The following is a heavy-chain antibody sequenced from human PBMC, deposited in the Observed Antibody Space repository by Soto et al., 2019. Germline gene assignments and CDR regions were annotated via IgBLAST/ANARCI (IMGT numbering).Heavy chain of an antibody. CDR3: ATDKVAFDM. J-gene: IGHJ3*02. D-gene: IGHD3-9*01. CDR2: INTKTDGT. V-gene: IGHV1-2*02. CDR1: GYIFTGYY. Sequence: QVQLVQSGAEVKKPGASVKVSCKASGYIFTGYYIQWVRQAPGQGLEWMGWINTKTDGTKYAQKFQGRVTMTRDTSINTAYMEVSRLRSDDTAVYYCATDKVAFDMWGQGTMVTVSS.